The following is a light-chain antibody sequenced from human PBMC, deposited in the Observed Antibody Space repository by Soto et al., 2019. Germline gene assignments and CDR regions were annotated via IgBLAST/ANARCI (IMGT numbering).Light chain of an antibody. CDR3: QQAYSTPLT. J-gene: IGKJ4*01. Sequence: DIHMTQSPSSLSASIGDRVTITCRASQSISSYLNWYQQKPGKAPKLLIYTTSSLQSGVPSRFSGSGSGTDFTLTISSLQPEDFATYHCQQAYSTPLTFGGGTKVEIK. V-gene: IGKV1-39*01. CDR2: TTS. CDR1: QSISSY.